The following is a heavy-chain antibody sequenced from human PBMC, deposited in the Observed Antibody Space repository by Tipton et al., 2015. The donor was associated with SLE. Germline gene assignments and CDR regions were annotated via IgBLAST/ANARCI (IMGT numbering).Heavy chain of an antibody. CDR2: IKQDGSEK. CDR1: GFTFSSYW. V-gene: IGHV3-7*03. J-gene: IGHJ2*01. Sequence: SLRLSCAASGFTFSSYWMSWVRQAPGKGLEWVANIKQDGSEKYYVDSVKGRFTISRDNAKNPLYLQMNSLRAEDTAVYYCARDQYYYDSSGFGTSEWFDLWGRGTLVTVSS. D-gene: IGHD3-22*01. CDR3: ARDQYYYDSSGFGTSEWFDL.